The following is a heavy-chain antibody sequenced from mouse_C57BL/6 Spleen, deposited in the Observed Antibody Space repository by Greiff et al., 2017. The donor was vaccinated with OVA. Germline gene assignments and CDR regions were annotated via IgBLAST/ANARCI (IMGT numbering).Heavy chain of an antibody. D-gene: IGHD2-3*01. CDR1: GFTFSDYG. Sequence: EVQLVESGGGLVKPGGSLKLSCAASGFTFSDYGMHWVRQAPEKGLEWVAYISSGSSTIYSAETVKGRFTISRDNAKNTLFLQMTNLSSEDTAMYYCAIYGYYGGYFDYWGQGTTLTVSS. J-gene: IGHJ2*01. CDR2: ISSGSSTI. V-gene: IGHV5-17*01. CDR3: AIYGYYGGYFDY.